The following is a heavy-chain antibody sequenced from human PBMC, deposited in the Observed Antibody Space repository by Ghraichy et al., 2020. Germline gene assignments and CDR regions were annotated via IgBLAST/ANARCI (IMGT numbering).Heavy chain of an antibody. J-gene: IGHJ5*02. CDR2: INHSGST. CDR3: AREPLGYCSSTSCYPSWFDP. Sequence: SETLSLTCAVYGGSFSGYYWSWIRQPPGKGLEWIGEINHSGSTNYNPSLKSRVTISVDTSKNQFSLKLSSVTAADTAVYYCAREPLGYCSSTSCYPSWFDPWGQGTLVTVSS. V-gene: IGHV4-34*01. D-gene: IGHD2-2*01. CDR1: GGSFSGYY.